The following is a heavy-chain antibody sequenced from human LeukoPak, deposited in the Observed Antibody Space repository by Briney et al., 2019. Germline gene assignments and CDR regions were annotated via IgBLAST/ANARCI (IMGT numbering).Heavy chain of an antibody. CDR3: ARQGYYYGSGSYSNWFDP. V-gene: IGHV5-51*01. CDR1: GYIFSSYW. J-gene: IGHJ5*02. Sequence: GESLKISCKGSGYIFSSYWIGWVRQMPGKGLEWMGIIYPGDSDTRYSPSFQGQVTISADKSISTAYLQWSSLKASDTAMYYCARQGYYYGSGSYSNWFDPWGQGTLVTVSS. CDR2: IYPGDSDT. D-gene: IGHD3-10*01.